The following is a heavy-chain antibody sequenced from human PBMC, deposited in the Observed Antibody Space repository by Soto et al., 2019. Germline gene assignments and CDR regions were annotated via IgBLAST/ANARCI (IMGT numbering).Heavy chain of an antibody. CDR3: ARGELTNMDV. J-gene: IGHJ6*03. CDR2: ISSSSSYI. Sequence: GGSLRLSCAASGFTFYYYAMHWVRQAPGKGLEWVSSISSSSSYIYYADSVKGRFTISRDNAKNSLYLQMNSLRAEDTAVYYCARGELTNMDVWGKGTTVTVSS. D-gene: IGHD1-26*01. CDR1: GFTFYYYA. V-gene: IGHV3-21*01.